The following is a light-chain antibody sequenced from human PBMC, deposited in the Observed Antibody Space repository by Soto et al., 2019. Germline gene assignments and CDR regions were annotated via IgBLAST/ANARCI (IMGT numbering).Light chain of an antibody. CDR1: QGISSY. V-gene: IGKV1-9*01. Sequence: DIQFTQSPSFLSASVGDRVTITCRASQGISSYLAWYQQKPGKAPNLLIYATSTLQSGVPSRFSGSGSGTEFTLTISSLQPEDFATYYCQQLNTYPVTFGGGTKVEIK. CDR3: QQLNTYPVT. J-gene: IGKJ4*01. CDR2: ATS.